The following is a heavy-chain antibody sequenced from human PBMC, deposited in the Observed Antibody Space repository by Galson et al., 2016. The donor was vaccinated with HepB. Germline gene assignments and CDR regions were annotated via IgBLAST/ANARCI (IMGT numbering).Heavy chain of an antibody. V-gene: IGHV3-74*01. CDR2: INSDGSST. D-gene: IGHD3-10*01. CDR3: ASSVRGSGSPPGGY. J-gene: IGHJ4*02. CDR1: GFTFSTYW. Sequence: SLRLSCAASGFTFSTYWMHWVRQAPGKGLVWVSRINSDGSSTGFADSVKGRFTISRDNAKNTLYRQMTSLRAEDTAVYYCASSVRGSGSPPGGYWGQGTLVTVSS.